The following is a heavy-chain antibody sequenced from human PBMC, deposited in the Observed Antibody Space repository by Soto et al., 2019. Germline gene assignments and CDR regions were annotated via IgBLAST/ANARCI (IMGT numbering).Heavy chain of an antibody. Sequence: QVQLVESGGGVVQLGRSLRLSCAASGFTFSSYGMHWVRQAPGKGLEWGAVISYDGSNKYYADSVKGRFTISRDNSKNTLYLQMNSLRAEDTAVYYCAKEWADSSGYLSVAFDIWGQGTMVTVSS. CDR2: ISYDGSNK. CDR3: AKEWADSSGYLSVAFDI. CDR1: GFTFSSYG. J-gene: IGHJ3*02. D-gene: IGHD3-22*01. V-gene: IGHV3-30*18.